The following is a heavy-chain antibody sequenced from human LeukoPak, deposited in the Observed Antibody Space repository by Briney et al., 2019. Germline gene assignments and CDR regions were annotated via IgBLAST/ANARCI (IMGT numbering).Heavy chain of an antibody. CDR3: AKQGARHPKELLWFREGKYYFDY. Sequence: PGGPLRLSCAASGLTFSSYGMHWVRQAPGKGLEWVAVISYDGSNKYYADSVKGRFTISRDNSKNTLYLQMNSLRAEDTAVYYCAKQGARHPKELLWFREGKYYFDYWGQGTLVTVSS. CDR1: GLTFSSYG. CDR2: ISYDGSNK. V-gene: IGHV3-30*18. D-gene: IGHD3-10*01. J-gene: IGHJ4*02.